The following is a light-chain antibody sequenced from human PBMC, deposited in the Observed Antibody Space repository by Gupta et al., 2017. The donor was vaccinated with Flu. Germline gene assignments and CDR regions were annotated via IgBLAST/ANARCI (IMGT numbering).Light chain of an antibody. Sequence: SGTSDNIGDNRIYRYHQHTGTSPKLLIYKNNKRHSGVPERFSGSKYGTAAALAISGHRAEDEADYYCAAWDDSRNGWVFGGGTKLTVL. J-gene: IGLJ3*02. CDR2: KNN. V-gene: IGLV1-47*01. CDR1: SDNIGDNR. CDR3: AAWDDSRNGWV.